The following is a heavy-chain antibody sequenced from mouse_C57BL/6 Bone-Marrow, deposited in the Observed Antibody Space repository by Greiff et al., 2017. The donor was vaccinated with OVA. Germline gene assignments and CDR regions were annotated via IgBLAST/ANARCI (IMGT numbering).Heavy chain of an antibody. CDR1: GYTFTSYW. V-gene: IGHV1-64*01. J-gene: IGHJ1*03. CDR3: AREGGSSKGWYFDV. CDR2: IHPNSGST. Sequence: QVQLKQPGAELVKPGASVKLSCKASGYTFTSYWMHWVKQRPGQGLEWIGMIHPNSGSTNYNEKFKSKATLTVDKSSSTAYMQLSSLTSEDSAVYYCAREGGSSKGWYFDVWGTGTTVTVSS. D-gene: IGHD1-1*01.